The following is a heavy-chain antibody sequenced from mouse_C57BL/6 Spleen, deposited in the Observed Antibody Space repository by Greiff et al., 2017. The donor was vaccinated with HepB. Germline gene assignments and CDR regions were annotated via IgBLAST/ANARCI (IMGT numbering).Heavy chain of an antibody. CDR3: AIYYDYAWFAY. D-gene: IGHD2-4*01. CDR2: INPNNGGT. CDR1: GYTFTDYN. V-gene: IGHV1-22*01. Sequence: VHVKQSGPELVKPGASVKMSCKASGYTFTDYNMHWVKQSHGKSLEWIGYINPNNGGTSYNQKFKGKATLTVNTSSSTAYMELRSLTSEDSAVYYCAIYYDYAWFAYWGQGTLVTVSA. J-gene: IGHJ3*01.